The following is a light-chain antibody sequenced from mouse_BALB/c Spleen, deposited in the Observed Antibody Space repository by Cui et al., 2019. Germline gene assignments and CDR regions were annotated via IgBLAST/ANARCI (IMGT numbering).Light chain of an antibody. J-gene: IGKJ1*01. CDR2: STS. Sequence: QIVLTQSPAIMSASPGEKVIITSSASSSVSYMNWFQQKPGTSPKLWIYSTSNLASGVPARFSGSGSGTSYSLTISRMEAEDAATYYCQQRSSYPWTFGGGTKLEIK. V-gene: IGKV4-57*01. CDR3: QQRSSYPWT. CDR1: SSVSY.